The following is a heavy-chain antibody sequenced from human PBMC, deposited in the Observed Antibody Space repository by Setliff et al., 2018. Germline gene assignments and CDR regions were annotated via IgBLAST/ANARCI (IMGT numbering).Heavy chain of an antibody. J-gene: IGHJ5*02. Sequence: SETLSLTCTVSGDSINSYPYYWGWIRQPPGKGLEWIGNIYYTGITYYNPSLKSRVTMSVDKSKNHFSLELTSVTAADTAVYYCARGGGGYHAASWGQGILVTVSS. CDR1: GDSINSYPYY. D-gene: IGHD2-2*01. V-gene: IGHV4-39*07. CDR3: ARGGGGYHAAS. CDR2: IYYTGIT.